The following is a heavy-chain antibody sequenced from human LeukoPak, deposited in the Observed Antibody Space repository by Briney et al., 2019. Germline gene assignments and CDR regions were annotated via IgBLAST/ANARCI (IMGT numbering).Heavy chain of an antibody. J-gene: IGHJ5*02. CDR1: GGTFSSYA. D-gene: IGHD2-2*01. CDR2: IIPILGIA. CDR3: ARGKGSSKSRFDP. V-gene: IGHV1-69*04. Sequence: SVKVSCKASGGTFSSYAISWVRQAPGQGLEWMGRIIPILGIANYAQKFQGRVTITRNTSISTAYMELSSLRSEDTAVYYCARGKGSSKSRFDPWGQGTLVTVSS.